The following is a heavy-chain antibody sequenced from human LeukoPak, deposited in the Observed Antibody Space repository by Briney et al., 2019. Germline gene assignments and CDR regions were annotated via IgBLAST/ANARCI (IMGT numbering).Heavy chain of an antibody. CDR3: ARDGPGYCSPTSCSDNWFDP. CDR1: GYTFTDNY. J-gene: IGHJ5*02. D-gene: IGHD2-2*01. Sequence: ASVKVSCKASGYTFTDNYIHWVRQAPGQGLEWMGRINPKTGGTNYAQKFQGRVTMTTDTSISTAYMDLSSLRSDDTAVYIGARDGPGYCSPTSCSDNWFDPWGQGALVTVSS. V-gene: IGHV1-2*06. CDR2: INPKTGGT.